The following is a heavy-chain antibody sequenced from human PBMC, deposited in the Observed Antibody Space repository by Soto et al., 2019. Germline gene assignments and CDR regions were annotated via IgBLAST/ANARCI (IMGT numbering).Heavy chain of an antibody. Sequence: VGSLRLSCAASGFTLSSYSMNWVRQAPGKGLEWVSYISSSSSTIYHADSVKGRFTISRDNAKNSLYLQMNSLRDEDTAVYYYARHRTTVTSPFDYWGQGTLVTVSS. J-gene: IGHJ4*02. D-gene: IGHD4-17*01. V-gene: IGHV3-48*02. CDR3: ARHRTTVTSPFDY. CDR1: GFTLSSYS. CDR2: ISSSSSTI.